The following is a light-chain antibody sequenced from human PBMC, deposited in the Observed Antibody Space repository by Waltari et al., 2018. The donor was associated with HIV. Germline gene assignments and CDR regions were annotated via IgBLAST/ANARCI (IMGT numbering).Light chain of an antibody. CDR2: EDN. CDR1: SGSIGSNY. Sequence: NFMLTQPHSVSGSAGKTVTISCTRDSGSIGSNYVQWFQQRPGSSPRTLISEDNQRPSGVSDRFSASIDNSCNSASLTISGLKTEDECHYYCQSYDTKTHWVFGGGSKLTVL. CDR3: QSYDTKTHWV. J-gene: IGLJ3*02. V-gene: IGLV6-57*01.